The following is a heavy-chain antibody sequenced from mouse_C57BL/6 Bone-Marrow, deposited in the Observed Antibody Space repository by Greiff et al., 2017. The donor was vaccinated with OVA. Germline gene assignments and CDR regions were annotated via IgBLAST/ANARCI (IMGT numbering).Heavy chain of an antibody. CDR3: AIDYGSSWYYFDY. D-gene: IGHD1-1*01. V-gene: IGHV1-81*01. CDR2: IYPRSGNT. CDR1: GYTFTSYG. J-gene: IGHJ2*01. Sequence: QVQLQQSGAELARPGASVKLSCKASGYTFTSYGISWVKQRTGQGLEWIGEIYPRSGNTYYNEKFKGKATLTADKSSRTAYMELRSLTSEDSAVYFCAIDYGSSWYYFDYWGQGTTLTVSS.